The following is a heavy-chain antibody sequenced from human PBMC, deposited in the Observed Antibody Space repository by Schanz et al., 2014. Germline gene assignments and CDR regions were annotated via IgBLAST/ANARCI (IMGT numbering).Heavy chain of an antibody. Sequence: VQLVESGGGLVKPGGSLRLSCAASGFTLSNSDMHWVRQGTGKGLEWVSTIGYLGDTYYPDSVKGRFTVSRDNAKNSLYLQMNSLRAEDTAVYYCARGTDWNLHYWGQGALVTVSS. D-gene: IGHD1-1*01. CDR3: ARGTDWNLHY. CDR1: GFTLSNSD. J-gene: IGHJ4*02. CDR2: IGYLGDT. V-gene: IGHV3-13*01.